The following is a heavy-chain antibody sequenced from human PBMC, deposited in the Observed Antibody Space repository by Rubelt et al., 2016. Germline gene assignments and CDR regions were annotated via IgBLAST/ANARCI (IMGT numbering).Heavy chain of an antibody. V-gene: IGHV3-33*05. CDR3: ARDPMDIIEVPARYGLDV. J-gene: IGHJ6*02. Sequence: GFTFSSYGMHWVRQAPGKGLEWVAVISYDGSNKYYADSVKGRFTISRDNSKNTLYLEMNSLRAEDTAVYYCARDPMDIIEVPARYGLDVWGQGTTVIISS. CDR1: GFTFSSYG. D-gene: IGHD2-2*03. CDR2: ISYDGSNK.